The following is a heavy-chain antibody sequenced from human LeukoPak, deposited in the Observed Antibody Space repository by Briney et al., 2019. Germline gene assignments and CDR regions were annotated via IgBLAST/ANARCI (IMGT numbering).Heavy chain of an antibody. V-gene: IGHV1-46*01. CDR1: GYTLTTYY. CDR2: INPSGGST. Sequence: ASVKVSCKASGYTLTTYYMHWVRQAPGQGLEWMGIINPSGGSTIYAQKFQGRVTMTRDTSTSTVYMELSSLRSEDTAVYYCAGDHCSSTSCYWFDPWGQGTLVTVSS. D-gene: IGHD2-2*01. CDR3: AGDHCSSTSCYWFDP. J-gene: IGHJ5*02.